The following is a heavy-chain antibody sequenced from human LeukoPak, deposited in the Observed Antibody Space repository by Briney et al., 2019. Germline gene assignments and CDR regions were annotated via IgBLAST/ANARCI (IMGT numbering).Heavy chain of an antibody. V-gene: IGHV4-34*01. Sequence: PSETLSLTCAVYGGSFSGYYWSWIRQPPGKGLEWIGEINHSGSTNYNPSLKRRVTISVDTSKNQFSLKLSSVTAADTAVYYCARDRFRYYDFWSGYSLDIDPWGQGTLVTVSS. CDR1: GGSFSGYY. D-gene: IGHD3-3*01. J-gene: IGHJ5*02. CDR3: ARDRFRYYDFWSGYSLDIDP. CDR2: INHSGST.